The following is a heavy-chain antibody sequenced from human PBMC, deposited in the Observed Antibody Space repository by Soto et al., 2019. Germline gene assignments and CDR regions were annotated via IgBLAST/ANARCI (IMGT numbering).Heavy chain of an antibody. CDR1: GFTFSNYV. D-gene: IGHD6-25*01. CDR3: AKFFVETGSNSGWPWSFHY. Sequence: EVQLLESGGGLVQPGRSLRLSCAASGFTFSNYVMSWVRQAPGQGLDWVSAISGSGGTTYYADSVKGRFTISRDNSKNTLFRQMNSLRAEDAAVYYCAKFFVETGSNSGWPWSFHYWGQGTLVTVSS. J-gene: IGHJ4*02. CDR2: ISGSGGTT. V-gene: IGHV3-23*01.